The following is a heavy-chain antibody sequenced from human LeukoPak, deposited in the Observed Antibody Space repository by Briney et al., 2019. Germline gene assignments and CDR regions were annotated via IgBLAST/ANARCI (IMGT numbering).Heavy chain of an antibody. CDR3: ARGGVVTLYGMDV. CDR1: GFTFSTYA. Sequence: GRSLRLSCAAPGFTFSTYAMHWVRQAPGKGLEWVAVIWYDGSNKYYADSVKGRFTISRDNSKNTLYLQMNSLRAEDTAAYYCARGGVVTLYGMDVWGQGTTVIVSS. D-gene: IGHD4-23*01. V-gene: IGHV3-33*08. CDR2: IWYDGSNK. J-gene: IGHJ6*02.